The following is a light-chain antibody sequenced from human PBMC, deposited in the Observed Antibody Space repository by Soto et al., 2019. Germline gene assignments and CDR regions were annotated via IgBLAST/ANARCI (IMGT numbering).Light chain of an antibody. CDR2: SNN. CDR3: AAWDDSLNGRGV. J-gene: IGLJ3*02. V-gene: IGLV1-44*01. CDR1: SSNIGSNT. Sequence: QSVLTQPPSASGTPGQRLTISCSGSSSNIGSNTVNWYQQLPGTAPKLLIYSNNQRPSGVPDRFSGSRSGTSASLAISGLQSEDEGDYYCAAWDDSLNGRGVFGGGTKLTVL.